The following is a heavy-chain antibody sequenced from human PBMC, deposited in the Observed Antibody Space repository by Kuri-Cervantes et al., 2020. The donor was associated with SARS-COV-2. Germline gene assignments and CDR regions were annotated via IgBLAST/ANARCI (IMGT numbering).Heavy chain of an antibody. CDR2: ISSSSYI. D-gene: IGHD2-21*01. CDR3: VRVGDGFDY. J-gene: IGHJ4*02. CDR1: GFTFSSYS. V-gene: IGHV3-21*05. Sequence: GGSLRLSCAASGFTFSSYSMNWVRQAPGKGPEWVSYISSSSYIYYADSVKGRFTISRDNAKNSLYLQMNSLRAEDTALYYCVRVGDGFDYWGQGTLVTVSS.